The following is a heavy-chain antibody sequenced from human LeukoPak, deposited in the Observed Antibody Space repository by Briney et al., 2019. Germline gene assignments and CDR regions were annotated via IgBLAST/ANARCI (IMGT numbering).Heavy chain of an antibody. CDR1: GYTFTNYI. V-gene: IGHV1-3*01. CDR3: ARDIDRVFNWFDP. CDR2: INPGNGNT. J-gene: IGHJ5*02. Sequence: ASVKVSCKASGYTFTNYIIHWVRQAPGQRLEWMGWINPGNGNTKYSQNFQGRVTITTETSASTAYMELSSLRFEDTAVYYCARDIDRVFNWFDPWGQGTQVTVSS. D-gene: IGHD6-13*01.